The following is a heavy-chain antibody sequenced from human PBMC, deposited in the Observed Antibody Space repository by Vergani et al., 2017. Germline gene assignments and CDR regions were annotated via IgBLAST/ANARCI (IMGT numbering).Heavy chain of an antibody. J-gene: IGHJ4*02. Sequence: QVQLVQSGAEVKKPGSSVKVSCKASGGTFSSSAISWVRQAPGPGLEWMGGIIPIFGTANYAQNFQGRVTITADESTSTAYMELSSLRSEDTAVYYCARVRVDGYNGRLDYWGQGTLVTVSS. V-gene: IGHV1-69*01. CDR1: GGTFSSSA. CDR3: ARVRVDGYNGRLDY. CDR2: IIPIFGTA. D-gene: IGHD5-24*01.